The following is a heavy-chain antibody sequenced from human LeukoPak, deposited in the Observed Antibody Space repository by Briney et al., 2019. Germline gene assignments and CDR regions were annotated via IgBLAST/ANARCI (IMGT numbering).Heavy chain of an antibody. J-gene: IGHJ4*02. CDR2: ISSNGAGT. V-gene: IGHV3-64D*09. CDR3: VKGGSEGGDY. CDR1: GFSFSGNA. Sequence: PGGSLRLSCSAFGFSFSGNAMHWVRQAPGKGLEYVSAISSNGAGTYYVDSVKGRFTISRDNSKNTLYLQMSSLRLEDTALYYCVKGGSEGGDYWGQGTLVTVSS. D-gene: IGHD1-26*01.